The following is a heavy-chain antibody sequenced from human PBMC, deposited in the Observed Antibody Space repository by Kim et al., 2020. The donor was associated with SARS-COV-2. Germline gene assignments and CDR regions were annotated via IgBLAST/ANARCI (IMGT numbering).Heavy chain of an antibody. Sequence: GGSLRLSCTASGFTFGDYAMSWVRQAPGKGLEWVGFIRSKAYGGTTEYAASVKGRFTISRDDSKSIAYLQMNSLKTEDTAVYYCTRDSDVYDYVWGSYRWGVADYYYYGMDVWGQGTTVTVSS. CDR3: TRDSDVYDYVWGSYRWGVADYYYYGMDV. CDR1: GFTFGDYA. D-gene: IGHD3-16*02. J-gene: IGHJ6*02. CDR2: IRSKAYGGTT. V-gene: IGHV3-49*04.